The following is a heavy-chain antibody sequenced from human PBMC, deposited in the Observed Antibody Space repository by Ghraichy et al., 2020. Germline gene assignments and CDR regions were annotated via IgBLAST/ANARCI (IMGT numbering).Heavy chain of an antibody. Sequence: GESLNISCAASGFTFSSYSMNWVRQAPGKGLEWVSSISGSSTYIYYADSVKGRFTISRDNAKNSLYLQMNSLRGEDTAVYYCARGTYDYGDYGGPCWGQGTLVTVSS. D-gene: IGHD4-17*01. CDR2: ISGSSTYI. CDR3: ARGTYDYGDYGGPC. CDR1: GFTFSSYS. V-gene: IGHV3-21*01. J-gene: IGHJ4*02.